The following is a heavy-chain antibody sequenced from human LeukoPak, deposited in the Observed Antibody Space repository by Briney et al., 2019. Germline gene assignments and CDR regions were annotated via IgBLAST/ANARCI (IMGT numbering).Heavy chain of an antibody. CDR3: ARAEFDWLLYFDY. J-gene: IGHJ4*02. Sequence: SETLSLTCTVPGGSISSYYWSWVRQPPGKGLEWIGYIYYSGSTNYNPSLKSRVTISVDTSKNQFSLKLSSVTAADTAVYYCARAEFDWLLYFDYWGQGTLVTVSS. CDR1: GGSISSYY. CDR2: IYYSGST. V-gene: IGHV4-59*01. D-gene: IGHD3-9*01.